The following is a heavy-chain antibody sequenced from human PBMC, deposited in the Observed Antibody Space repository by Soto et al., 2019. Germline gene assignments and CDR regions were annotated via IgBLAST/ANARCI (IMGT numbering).Heavy chain of an antibody. J-gene: IGHJ4*02. V-gene: IGHV4-59*01. D-gene: IGHD3-22*01. Sequence: QVQLQESGPGLVKPSETLSLTCTVSGGSISSYYWSWIRQPPGKGLEWIGYIYYSGSTNYNPSLKSRVTISVDTSKSQFSLKLSSVTAADTAVYYCARDAGYSYGSNYYASSGYYENWGQGTLVTVSS. CDR3: ARDAGYSYGSNYYASSGYYEN. CDR2: IYYSGST. CDR1: GGSISSYY.